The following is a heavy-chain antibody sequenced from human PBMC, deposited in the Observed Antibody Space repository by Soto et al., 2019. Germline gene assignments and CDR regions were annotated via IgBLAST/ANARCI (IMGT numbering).Heavy chain of an antibody. Sequence: QDQLVQSGAEVKKPGASVTVSCKASGYSFTNYGVTWVRQAPGQGLEWMGWISAFNGNTHYAQNLQGRVTMTTDACTSTASMEMRSLRSDDTAVYYCARDRGVAPPVAGNTHYYYYMDVWGKGTTVTVSS. CDR1: GYSFTNYG. D-gene: IGHD6-19*01. V-gene: IGHV1-18*01. J-gene: IGHJ6*03. CDR2: ISAFNGNT. CDR3: ARDRGVAPPVAGNTHYYYYMDV.